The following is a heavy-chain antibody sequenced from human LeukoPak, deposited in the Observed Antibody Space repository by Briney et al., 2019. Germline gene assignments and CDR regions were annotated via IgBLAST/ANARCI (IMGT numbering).Heavy chain of an antibody. CDR1: GGSFSGYY. CDR3: AIWSYYDPVNL. CDR2: INHSGST. J-gene: IGHJ5*02. Sequence: SETLSLTCAVYGGSFSGYYWSWIRQPPGKGLEWIGEINHSGSTNYNPSLKSRVTISVDTSKNQFSLKLSSVTAADTAVCYCAIWSYYDPVNLWGQGTLVTVSS. D-gene: IGHD3-22*01. V-gene: IGHV4-34*01.